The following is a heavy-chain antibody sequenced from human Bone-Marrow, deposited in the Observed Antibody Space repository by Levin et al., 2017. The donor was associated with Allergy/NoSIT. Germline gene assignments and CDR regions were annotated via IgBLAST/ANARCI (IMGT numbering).Heavy chain of an antibody. D-gene: IGHD3-10*01. V-gene: IGHV1-2*02. J-gene: IGHJ4*01. CDR3: AKAIGSLFFYFED. Sequence: ASVKVSCKASGYPLSGYWLHWVRQAPGQGLEWMGWINFQRGDTQYAKKFEGRVTMTMDTSLTAVYFDLSELRFDDTAVYYCAKAIGSLFFYFEDWGQGSLVTVAS. CDR2: INFQRGDT. CDR1: GYPLSGYW.